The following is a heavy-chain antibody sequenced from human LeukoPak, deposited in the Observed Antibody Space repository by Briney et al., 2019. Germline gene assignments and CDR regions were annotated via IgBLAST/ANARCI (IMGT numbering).Heavy chain of an antibody. Sequence: PGGSLRLSCAASGLTFTNHAMNWVRQAPGKGLEWVSVISGSGESTLYADSVKGRITISRDNSKNTLYLQMNSLRAEDTAVYYCAKAIYASGSPHTSIDYWGQGTLVTVSS. CDR2: ISGSGEST. J-gene: IGHJ4*02. D-gene: IGHD3-10*01. CDR1: GLTFTNHA. CDR3: AKAIYASGSPHTSIDY. V-gene: IGHV3-23*01.